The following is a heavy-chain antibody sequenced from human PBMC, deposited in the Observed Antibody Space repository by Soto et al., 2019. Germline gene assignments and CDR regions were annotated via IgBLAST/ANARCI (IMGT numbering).Heavy chain of an antibody. Sequence: QVQLVQSGAEVKKPGASVKVSCKASGYTFTSYAMHWVRQAPGQRLEWIGWINAGNGNTKYSQRFQGIVTITRDTSASTAYMELSSVRSEDTAVYYCARGSVVGFDPWGQGNLVTVSS. V-gene: IGHV1-3*01. CDR3: ARGSVVGFDP. J-gene: IGHJ5*02. D-gene: IGHD2-15*01. CDR2: INAGNGNT. CDR1: GYTFTSYA.